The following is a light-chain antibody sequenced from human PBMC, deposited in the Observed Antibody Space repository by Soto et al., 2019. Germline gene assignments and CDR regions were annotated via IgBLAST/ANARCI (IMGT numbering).Light chain of an antibody. CDR3: GLQAETPGT. J-gene: IGKJ4*02. CDR2: GAS. Sequence: EIVLTKSPVPLSLSPGARATLSCRASQSVSSSYLAWYQQKPGQAPRLLIYGASSRATGIPDRFSGSGPGTEFALTIITRQAAEALVVSFGLQAETPGTFGGGTKVDIK. V-gene: IGKV3-20*01. CDR1: QSVSSSY.